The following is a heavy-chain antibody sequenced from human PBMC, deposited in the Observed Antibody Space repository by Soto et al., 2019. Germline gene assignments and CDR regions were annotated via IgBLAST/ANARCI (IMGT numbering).Heavy chain of an antibody. J-gene: IGHJ4*02. D-gene: IGHD2-15*01. V-gene: IGHV4-39*01. Sequence: QLQLRESGPGLERPSETLSLSCFVSGDSIDSHGSHWSWIRQSPGKGLEWIGTVAYTGTTYYPPLLRSRVTVSADTSKNQFASKLTSVTASDTAVYYCTRHRACNTACDFDHWGQGTVVTVSS. CDR2: VAYTGTT. CDR1: GDSIDSHGSH. CDR3: TRHRACNTACDFDH.